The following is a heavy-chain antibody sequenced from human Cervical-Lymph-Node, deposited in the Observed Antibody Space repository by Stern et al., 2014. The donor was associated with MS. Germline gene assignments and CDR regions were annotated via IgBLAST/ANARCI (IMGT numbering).Heavy chain of an antibody. CDR1: GYTFTNNW. CDR3: ARPPPRRKWDDPNYGMDV. CDR2: IYPDDSDI. D-gene: IGHD1-1*01. Sequence: QLVQSGAEVKKPGESLKISCKGSGYTFTNNWIAWVRQMPGKGLEWMGIIYPDDSDIRYSPSLQGQVTISADKSISTASLPWSSLKAADSAVYYCARPPPRRKWDDPNYGMDVWGQGTTVTVSS. J-gene: IGHJ6*02. V-gene: IGHV5-51*03.